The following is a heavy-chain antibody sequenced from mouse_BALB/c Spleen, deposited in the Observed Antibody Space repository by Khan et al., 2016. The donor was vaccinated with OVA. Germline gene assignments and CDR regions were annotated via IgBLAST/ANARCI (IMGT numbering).Heavy chain of an antibody. CDR3: ARLAYYYDSEGFAY. D-gene: IGHD1-1*01. V-gene: IGHV5-6*01. CDR2: ISTGGHYT. CDR1: GFTFSTYG. J-gene: IGHJ3*01. Sequence: EVELVESGGDLVEPGGSLKLSCAASGFTFSTYGMSWVRQTPDRRLEWVATISTGGHYTYYPDSVRGRFTISRDNARNTLYLHMTSLKSEDTAMFYCARLAYYYDSEGFAYWGQGTLVTVSA.